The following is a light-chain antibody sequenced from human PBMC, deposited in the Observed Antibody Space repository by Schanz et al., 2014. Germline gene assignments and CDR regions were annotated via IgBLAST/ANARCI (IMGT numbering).Light chain of an antibody. V-gene: IGLV2-8*01. J-gene: IGLJ2*01. CDR2: EVN. CDR1: STDIGNFDY. CDR3: SAYTSSSTLV. Sequence: QSVLTQPPSASGSPGQSVTISCTGTSTDIGNFDYVSWYQQHPGKAPKLIIYEVNRRPSGVPDRFSGSKSGNTASLIVSGLQSEDEADYYCSAYTSSSTLVFGGGTKLTVL.